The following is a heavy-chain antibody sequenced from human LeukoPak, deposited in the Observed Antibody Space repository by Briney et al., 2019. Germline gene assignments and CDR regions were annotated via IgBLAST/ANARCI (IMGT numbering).Heavy chain of an antibody. Sequence: SETLSLTCAVSGGSISSSNWWSWVRPPPGKGLEWIGEIYHSGSTNYNPSLKSRVTISVDKSKNQFSLKLSSVTAADTAVYYCARVGNGDFWSGYQGYYYYYYMDVWGKGTTVTVSS. CDR3: ARVGNGDFWSGYQGYYYYYYMDV. V-gene: IGHV4-4*02. CDR2: IYHSGST. D-gene: IGHD3-3*01. J-gene: IGHJ6*03. CDR1: GGSISSSNW.